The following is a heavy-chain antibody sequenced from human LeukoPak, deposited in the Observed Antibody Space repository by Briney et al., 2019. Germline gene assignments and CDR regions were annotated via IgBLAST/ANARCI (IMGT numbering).Heavy chain of an antibody. V-gene: IGHV1-2*02. J-gene: IGHJ5*02. CDR3: SRRSSLTAVGGGNWFDP. Sequence: ASVKVSCKASGYSFSDYYMHWVRQAPGQGLEWMGWINPTSGGTKYEEKFQGRVIITSDTTLSTAYMELGRLSSDDTATYFCSRRSSLTAVGGGNWFDPWGQGTLVTVSS. D-gene: IGHD6-13*01. CDR1: GYSFSDYY. CDR2: INPTSGGT.